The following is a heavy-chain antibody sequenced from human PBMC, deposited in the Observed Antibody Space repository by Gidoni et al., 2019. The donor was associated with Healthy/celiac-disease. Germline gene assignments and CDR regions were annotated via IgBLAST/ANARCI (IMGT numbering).Heavy chain of an antibody. V-gene: IGHV1-24*01. CDR1: GYTLPELS. CDR2: FDPEDGET. Sequence: QVQLVQSGAEVKKPGASVKVSCKVYGYTLPELSMPWVRQAPGKGLEWMGGFDPEDGETIYAQKFQGRVTMTEDTSTDTAYMELSSLRSEDTAVYYCATDSPLSGSYHEFDYWGQGTLVTVSS. J-gene: IGHJ4*02. CDR3: ATDSPLSGSYHEFDY. D-gene: IGHD1-26*01.